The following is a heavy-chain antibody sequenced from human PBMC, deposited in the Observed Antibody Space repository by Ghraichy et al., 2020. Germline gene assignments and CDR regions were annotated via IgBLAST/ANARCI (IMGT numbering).Heavy chain of an antibody. CDR1: GGSISSGGYS. J-gene: IGHJ4*02. V-gene: IGHV4-30-2*01. CDR2: IYHSGST. Sequence: SLNISCAVSGGSISSGGYSWSWIRQPPGKGLEWIGYIYHSGSTYYNPSLKSRVTISVDRSKNQFSLKLSSVTAADTAVYYCARAVLPLYYFDYWGQGTLVTVSS. CDR3: ARAVLPLYYFDY.